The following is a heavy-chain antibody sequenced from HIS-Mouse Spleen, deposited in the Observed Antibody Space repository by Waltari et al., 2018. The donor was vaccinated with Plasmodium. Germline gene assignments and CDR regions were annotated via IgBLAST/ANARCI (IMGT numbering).Heavy chain of an antibody. V-gene: IGHV4-34*01. Sequence: QVQLQQWGAGLLKPSETLSLTCAVYGGSFSGYYWSWIRQPPGKGLECIGEINHGGSTNYNPSLKSRVTISVDTSKNQFSLKLSSVTAADTAVYYCARGQLGIDAFDIWGQGTMVTVSS. J-gene: IGHJ3*02. CDR1: GGSFSGYY. CDR2: INHGGST. D-gene: IGHD7-27*01. CDR3: ARGQLGIDAFDI.